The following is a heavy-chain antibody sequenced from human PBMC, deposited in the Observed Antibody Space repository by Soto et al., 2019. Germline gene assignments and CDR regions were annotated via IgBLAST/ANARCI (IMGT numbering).Heavy chain of an antibody. CDR3: ARRITKIVVVFDY. CDR2: IDHSGST. Sequence: QVQLQQWGAGLLTPSETLSLTCAVSGGSFSGYYWSWIRQPPGKGLEWIGEIDHSGSTSYNPSLKSRVSMSGDTSKNQFFLNLNSVTAADTAVYFCARRITKIVVVFDYWGQGTLVTVSS. CDR1: GGSFSGYY. D-gene: IGHD3-22*01. V-gene: IGHV4-34*01. J-gene: IGHJ4*02.